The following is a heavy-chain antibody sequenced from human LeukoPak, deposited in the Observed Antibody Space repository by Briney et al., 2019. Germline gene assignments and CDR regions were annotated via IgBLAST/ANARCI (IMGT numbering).Heavy chain of an antibody. V-gene: IGHV3-23*01. J-gene: IGHJ4*02. Sequence: GGSLRLSCAASGFTFSSYAMSWVRQAPGKGLEWVSAISGSGGSTYYADSVKGRFTISRDNSKNTLYLQMNSLRAEDTAVYYCAKDQSYYDILTGCSALDYWGQGTLVTVSS. CDR1: GFTFSSYA. CDR3: AKDQSYYDILTGCSALDY. CDR2: ISGSGGST. D-gene: IGHD3-9*01.